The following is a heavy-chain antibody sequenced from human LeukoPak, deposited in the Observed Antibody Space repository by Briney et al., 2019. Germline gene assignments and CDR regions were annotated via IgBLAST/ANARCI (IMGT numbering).Heavy chain of an antibody. CDR3: AKRSTENYYPYFDY. D-gene: IGHD3-10*01. J-gene: IGHJ4*02. Sequence: PGGSLRLSCAASGFTFSSYSMNWVRQAPGKGLEWVSSISGSGGDTYYADSVKGRFTISRDNSKNTLYLQMNSLRAEDTAVYYCAKRSTENYYPYFDYWGQGTLVTVSS. CDR1: GFTFSSYS. V-gene: IGHV3-23*01. CDR2: ISGSGGDT.